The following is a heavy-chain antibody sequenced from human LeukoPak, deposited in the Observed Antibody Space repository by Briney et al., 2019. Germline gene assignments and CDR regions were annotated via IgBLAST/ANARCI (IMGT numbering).Heavy chain of an antibody. V-gene: IGHV1-69*13. CDR3: ARRLVTAIPVNAFDI. J-gene: IGHJ3*02. CDR1: GGTFSNYA. D-gene: IGHD2-21*02. CDR2: IIPIFATA. Sequence: SVKVSCKASGGTFSNYAITWVRQAPGQGLEWMGGIIPIFATANYAQKFQGRVTITADESTSTAYMELTSLRSDDTAVYYCARRLVTAIPVNAFDIWGQGTMVTVSS.